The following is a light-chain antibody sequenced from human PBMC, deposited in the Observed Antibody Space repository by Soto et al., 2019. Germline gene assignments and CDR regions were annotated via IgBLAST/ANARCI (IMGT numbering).Light chain of an antibody. V-gene: IGKV1-39*01. Sequence: DIQMTQSPSSLSASVGDRVTITCRASQSISTYLNWYQQKPGKAPKLLIYDTSSLQSGVPSTFSGSGSGTDFTLTISSLQPEDSATYYCQQANSFPVTFGGGTKVEIK. CDR2: DTS. CDR3: QQANSFPVT. J-gene: IGKJ4*01. CDR1: QSISTY.